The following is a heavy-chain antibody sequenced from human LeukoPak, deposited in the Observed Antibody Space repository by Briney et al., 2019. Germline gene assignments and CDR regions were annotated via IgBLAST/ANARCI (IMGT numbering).Heavy chain of an antibody. D-gene: IGHD6-19*01. CDR3: AREWGRIAVAGGPGY. J-gene: IGHJ4*02. Sequence: PGGSLRLSCAASGFTFSNYGMHWVRQAPGKGLEGVALIWYDGRTKFHADSVKGRFTISRDNSKNTLYLQMDSLREEDTAGYYCAREWGRIAVAGGPGYWGQGTRVTVSS. CDR1: GFTFSNYG. V-gene: IGHV3-33*01. CDR2: IWYDGRTK.